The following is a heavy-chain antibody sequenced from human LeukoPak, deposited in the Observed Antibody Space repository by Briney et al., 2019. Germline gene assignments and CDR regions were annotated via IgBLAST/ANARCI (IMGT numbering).Heavy chain of an antibody. Sequence: SETLSLTCTVSGYSISSGYYWGWIRQPPEKGLEWIGSIYHSGSTYYNPSLKSRVTISVDTSKNQFSLKLSSVTAADTAVYYCAREDSRDQDIVVVVAEFDYWGQGTLVTVSS. D-gene: IGHD2-15*01. CDR3: AREDSRDQDIVVVVAEFDY. CDR2: IYHSGST. V-gene: IGHV4-38-2*02. J-gene: IGHJ4*02. CDR1: GYSISSGYY.